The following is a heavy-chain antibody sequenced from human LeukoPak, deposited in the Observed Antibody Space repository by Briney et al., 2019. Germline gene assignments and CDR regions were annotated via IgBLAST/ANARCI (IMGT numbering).Heavy chain of an antibody. J-gene: IGHJ4*02. CDR2: INHSGST. CDR3: ARGQEMATIIFDY. Sequence: PSETLSLTCAVYGGSFCGYYWSWIRQPPGKGLEWIGEINHSGSTNYNPSLKSRVTISVDTSKNQFSLKLSSVTAADTAVYYCARGQEMATIIFDYWGQGTLVTVSS. V-gene: IGHV4-34*01. D-gene: IGHD5-24*01. CDR1: GGSFCGYY.